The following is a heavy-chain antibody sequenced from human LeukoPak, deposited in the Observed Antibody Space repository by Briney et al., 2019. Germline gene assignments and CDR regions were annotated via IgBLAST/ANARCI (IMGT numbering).Heavy chain of an antibody. CDR1: GGSISSYY. CDR2: IYTSGST. V-gene: IGHV4-4*07. Sequence: SGTLSLTCTVSGGSISSYYWSWIRQPAGKGLEWIGRIYTSGSTNYNPSLKSRVTMSVDTSKNQFSLKLSSVTAADTAVYYCARDSSWTPLYYYYGMDVWGQGTTVTVSS. CDR3: ARDSSWTPLYYYYGMDV. J-gene: IGHJ6*02. D-gene: IGHD6-13*01.